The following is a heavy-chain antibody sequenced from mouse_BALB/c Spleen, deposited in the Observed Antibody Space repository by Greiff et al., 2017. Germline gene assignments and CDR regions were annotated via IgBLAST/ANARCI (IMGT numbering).Heavy chain of an antibody. D-gene: IGHD2-2*01. Sequence: DVMLVESGGGLVQPGGSRKLSCAASGFTFSSFGMHWVRQAPEKGLEWVAYISSGSSTIYYADTVKGRFTISRDNPKNTLFLQMTSLRSEDTAMYYCARWDGYDRDAMDYWGQGTSVTVSS. V-gene: IGHV5-17*02. CDR2: ISSGSSTI. CDR1: GFTFSSFG. J-gene: IGHJ4*01. CDR3: ARWDGYDRDAMDY.